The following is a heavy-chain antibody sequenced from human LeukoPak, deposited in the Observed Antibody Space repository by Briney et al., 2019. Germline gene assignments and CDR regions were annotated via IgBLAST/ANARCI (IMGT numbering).Heavy chain of an antibody. CDR3: AREYYDSYHYFDY. V-gene: IGHV1-18*01. CDR1: GYTFSSYG. CDR2: ISAYNGNT. Sequence: ASVKVSCKASGYTFSSYGISWVRQAPGQGLEWMGWISAYNGNTNYAQKLQGRVTMTTDTSTSTAYVELRSLRSDDTAVYYCAREYYDSYHYFDYWGQGTLVTVSS. D-gene: IGHD3-22*01. J-gene: IGHJ4*02.